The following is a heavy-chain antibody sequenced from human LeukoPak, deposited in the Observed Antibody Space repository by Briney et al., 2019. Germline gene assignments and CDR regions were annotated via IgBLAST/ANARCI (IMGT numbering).Heavy chain of an antibody. CDR3: ARESVSSWAFDAFDI. Sequence: PGGSLRLSCAASGFTFSSYWMSWVRQAPVKGLEWVANIKQDGSEKYYVDSVKGRFTISRDNAKNSLYLQMNSLRAEDTAVYYCARESVSSWAFDAFDIWGQGTMVTVSS. V-gene: IGHV3-7*01. CDR2: IKQDGSEK. CDR1: GFTFSSYW. D-gene: IGHD6-13*01. J-gene: IGHJ3*02.